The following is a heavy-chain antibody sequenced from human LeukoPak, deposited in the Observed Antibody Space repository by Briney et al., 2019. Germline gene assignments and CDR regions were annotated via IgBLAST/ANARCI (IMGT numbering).Heavy chain of an antibody. V-gene: IGHV3-64*02. J-gene: IGHJ4*02. Sequence: GGSLRLSCAASGFNFNNYAMHWVRQAPGKGLEYVSAISENGDNTYYADSVKGRAIISRDNSKNTVYLQMGSLTAEDMALYYCARELYGGNDYWGQGTLVTVSS. CDR3: ARELYGGNDY. CDR1: GFNFNNYA. D-gene: IGHD4-23*01. CDR2: ISENGDNT.